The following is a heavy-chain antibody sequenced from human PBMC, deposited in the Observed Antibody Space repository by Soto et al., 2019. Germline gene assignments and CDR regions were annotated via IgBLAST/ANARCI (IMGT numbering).Heavy chain of an antibody. CDR1: GFTFSSYA. CDR2: ISYDGSNK. Sequence: GGSLRLSCAASGFTFSSYAMHWVRQAPGKGLEWVAVISYDGSNKYYADSVKGRFTISRDNSKNTLYLQMNSLRAEDTAVYYCARDRDQIDYYYGMDVWGQGTTVTVSS. D-gene: IGHD3-22*01. J-gene: IGHJ6*02. CDR3: ARDRDQIDYYYGMDV. V-gene: IGHV3-30-3*01.